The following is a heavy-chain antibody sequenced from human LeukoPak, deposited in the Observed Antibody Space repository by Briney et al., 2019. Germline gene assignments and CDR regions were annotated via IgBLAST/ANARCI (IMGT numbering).Heavy chain of an antibody. Sequence: SQTLSLTCAISGDSVSSNSAAWNWIRQSPSRGLEWLGRTYYRSKWYNDYAVSVKSRITINPDTSKNQFSLQLNSVTPEDTAVYYCARETVDTTGDYYDSSGLDYWGQGTLVTVSS. D-gene: IGHD3-22*01. CDR2: TYYRSKWYN. J-gene: IGHJ4*02. CDR3: ARETVDTTGDYYDSSGLDY. V-gene: IGHV6-1*01. CDR1: GDSVSSNSAA.